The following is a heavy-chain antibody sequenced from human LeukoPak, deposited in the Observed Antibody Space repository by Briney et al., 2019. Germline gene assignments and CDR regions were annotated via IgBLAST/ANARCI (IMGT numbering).Heavy chain of an antibody. V-gene: IGHV4-59*01. CDR2: IYYSGST. D-gene: IGHD4-17*01. CDR1: GGSISSYH. J-gene: IGHJ4*02. Sequence: PSETLSLTCTVSGGSISSYHWSWIRQPPGKGLGRIGYIYYSGSTNYNPSLKSRVTISVDTSKNQFSLKLSSVTAADTAVYYCARDQYGDYYFDYWGQGTLVTVSS. CDR3: ARDQYGDYYFDY.